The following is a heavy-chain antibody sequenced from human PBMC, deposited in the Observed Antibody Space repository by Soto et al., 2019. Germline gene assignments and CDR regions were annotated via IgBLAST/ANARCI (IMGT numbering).Heavy chain of an antibody. CDR1: GYTFTSYG. CDR2: ISAYNGNT. V-gene: IGHV1-18*04. J-gene: IGHJ4*02. Sequence: QVQLVQSGAEVKKPGASVKVSCKASGYTFTSYGISWVRQAPGQGLEWMGWISAYNGNTNIAPKLQGRVTMTTDTSTSTAYMDLRSLRSDDTAVYYCARVPRGAWYSQSLYWGQGSLVTVSS. CDR3: ARVPRGAWYSQSLY. D-gene: IGHD6-13*01.